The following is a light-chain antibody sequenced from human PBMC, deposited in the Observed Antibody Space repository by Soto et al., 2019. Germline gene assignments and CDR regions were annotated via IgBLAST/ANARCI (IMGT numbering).Light chain of an antibody. Sequence: QSVLTQPASVSGSPGQSITISCSGTSSDVGAYNYVSWYQQHPGKAPKVMIYDVSNRPSGISNRFSGSKSGNTASLTISGLKPEDEVDYYCSSYTSSGTDVFGTGTKLTAL. CDR1: SSDVGAYNY. CDR3: SSYTSSGTDV. CDR2: DVS. J-gene: IGLJ1*01. V-gene: IGLV2-14*01.